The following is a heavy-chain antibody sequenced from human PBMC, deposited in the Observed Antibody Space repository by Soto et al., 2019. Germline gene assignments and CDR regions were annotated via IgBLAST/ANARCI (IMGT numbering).Heavy chain of an antibody. J-gene: IGHJ5*02. CDR3: VMEVRGVINNWFDP. Sequence: ASVKVSCKAPGYTFTRYGISWVRQAPGQGLEWMGWISAYNGNTNYAQNLQGRVTMTTDTSTSTAYMELRSLRSDGTAVYYCVMEVRGVINNWFDPWGQGTLVTVSS. V-gene: IGHV1-18*01. D-gene: IGHD3-10*01. CDR2: ISAYNGNT. CDR1: GYTFTRYG.